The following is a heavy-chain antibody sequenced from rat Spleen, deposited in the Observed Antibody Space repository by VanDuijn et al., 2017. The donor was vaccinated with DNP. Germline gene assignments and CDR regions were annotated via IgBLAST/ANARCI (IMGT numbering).Heavy chain of an antibody. V-gene: IGHV5-19*01. CDR1: GFNFRNYG. CDR3: TTHYNIYVVGALDA. CDR2: ITPNGGST. J-gene: IGHJ4*01. D-gene: IGHD1-10*01. Sequence: EVQLVESGGGLVQPGGSLKLSCAASGFNFRNYGMHWIRQAPTKGLEWVASITPNGGSTYYRDSVKGRFTISRDNAKSTLYLQMDSLRSEDTATYYCTTHYNIYVVGALDAWGQGTSV.